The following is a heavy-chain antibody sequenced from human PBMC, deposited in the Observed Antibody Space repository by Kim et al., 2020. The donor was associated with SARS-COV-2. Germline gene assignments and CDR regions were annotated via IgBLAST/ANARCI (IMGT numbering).Heavy chain of an antibody. Sequence: ASVKVSCKASGYTFTGYYMHWVRQAPGQGLEWMGRINPNSGGPNFAKKFQGRVTMPRDRSISTAYMERGRLRPADPAGFYLARDPVGRPRLNNYYY. V-gene: IGHV1-2*06. CDR1: GYTFTGYY. D-gene: IGHD3-10*01. CDR3: ARDPVGRPRLNNYYY. J-gene: IGHJ6*03. CDR2: INPNSGGP.